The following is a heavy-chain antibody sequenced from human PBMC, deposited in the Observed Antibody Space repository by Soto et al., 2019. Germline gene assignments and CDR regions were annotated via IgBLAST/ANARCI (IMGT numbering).Heavy chain of an antibody. CDR3: ARQGVRGVIISYYYGMDV. V-gene: IGHV3-23*01. D-gene: IGHD3-10*01. Sequence: PGGSLRLSCAASGFTFSSYAMSWVRQAPGKGLEWASAISGSGGSTYYADSVKGRFTISRDNSKNTLYLQMNSLRAEDTAVYYCARQGVRGVIISYYYGMDVWGQGTTVTVSS. CDR2: ISGSGGST. J-gene: IGHJ6*02. CDR1: GFTFSSYA.